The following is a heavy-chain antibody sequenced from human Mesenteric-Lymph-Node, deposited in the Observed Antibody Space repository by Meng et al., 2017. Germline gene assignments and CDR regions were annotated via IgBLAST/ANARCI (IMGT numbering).Heavy chain of an antibody. CDR1: GYTFTSYD. CDR2: MNPNSGNT. CDR3: ARDIPNGIRVWKNDAFDI. Sequence: ASVKVSCKASGYTFTSYDINWVRQATGQGLEWMGWMNPNSGNTGYAQKFQGRVTITADKSTSTAYMELSSLRSEDTAVYYCARDIPNGIRVWKNDAFDIWGQGTMVTVSS. V-gene: IGHV1-8*01. J-gene: IGHJ3*02. D-gene: IGHD1-1*01.